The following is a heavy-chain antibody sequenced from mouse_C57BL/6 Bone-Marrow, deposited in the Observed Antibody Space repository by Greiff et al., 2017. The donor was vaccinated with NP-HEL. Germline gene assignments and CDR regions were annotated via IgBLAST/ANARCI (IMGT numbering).Heavy chain of an antibody. D-gene: IGHD1-1*01. Sequence: EVKLVESGPELVKPGASVKISCKASGYSFTGYYMNWVKQSPEKSLEWIGEINPSTGGTTYNQKFKAKATLTVDKSSSTAYMQLKSLTSEDSAVYYCARGGNYGSSPYYFDYWGQGTTLTVSS. CDR2: INPSTGGT. J-gene: IGHJ2*01. CDR3: ARGGNYGSSPYYFDY. CDR1: GYSFTGYY. V-gene: IGHV1-42*01.